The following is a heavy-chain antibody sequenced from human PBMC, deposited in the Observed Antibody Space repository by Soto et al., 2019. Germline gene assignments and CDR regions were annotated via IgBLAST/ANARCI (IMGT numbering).Heavy chain of an antibody. CDR3: NRLGPHCGSDCYFDF. Sequence: PGVSLRLSCAASGFNFSGSAIHWVRQASGKGLEWVGRMRSKGKNYATEYAASVKGRFTISRDDSKNTAYLQMNSLKTEDTAVYYCNRLGPHCGSDCYFDFWGPGTLVNVSS. CDR2: MRSKGKNYAT. CDR1: GFNFSGSA. J-gene: IGHJ4*02. D-gene: IGHD2-21*02. V-gene: IGHV3-73*01.